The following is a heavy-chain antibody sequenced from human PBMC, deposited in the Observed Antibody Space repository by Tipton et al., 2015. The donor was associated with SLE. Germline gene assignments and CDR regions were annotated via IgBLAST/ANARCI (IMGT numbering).Heavy chain of an antibody. CDR1: GGSFTSNY. CDR3: AKTGPKKGSDWFRWFDP. Sequence: TLSLTCTVSGGSFTSNYWIWVGKTPGKGLDWIGCMHYSGSSAYNPSLMRRVTILVDTSKKQISLKLTSMTAADTAVYYCAKTGPKKGSDWFRWFDPWGQGTLVTASS. J-gene: IGHJ5*02. CDR2: MHYSGSS. D-gene: IGHD6-19*01. V-gene: IGHV4-59*12.